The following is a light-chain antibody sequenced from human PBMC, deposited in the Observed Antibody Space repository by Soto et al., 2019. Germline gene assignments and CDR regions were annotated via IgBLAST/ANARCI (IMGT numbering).Light chain of an antibody. J-gene: IGKJ1*01. CDR1: QSILYSSNNRNH. CDR2: WAS. V-gene: IGKV4-1*01. CDR3: QQYYGIPLT. Sequence: DIVMTQSPDSLAVSLGERATINCKSSQSILYSSNNRNHLACYQQKPGQPPKLLIYWASTRELGVPARFSGSGSGTDFTLTISSLQAEDVAVYYCQQYYGIPLTFGQGTRLEIK.